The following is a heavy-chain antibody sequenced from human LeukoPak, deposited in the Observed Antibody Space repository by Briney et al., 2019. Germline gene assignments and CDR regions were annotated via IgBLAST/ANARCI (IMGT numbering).Heavy chain of an antibody. CDR3: ARDGYSSGWYGAAFDI. Sequence: GGSLRLSCAASGFTFSSYSMNWVRQAPGKGLEYVSAISSNGGSTYYANSVKGRFTISRDNSKNTLYLQMGSLRAEDMAVYYCARDGYSSGWYGAAFDIWGQGTWSPSLQ. CDR2: ISSNGGST. D-gene: IGHD6-19*01. CDR1: GFTFSSYS. V-gene: IGHV3-64*01. J-gene: IGHJ3*02.